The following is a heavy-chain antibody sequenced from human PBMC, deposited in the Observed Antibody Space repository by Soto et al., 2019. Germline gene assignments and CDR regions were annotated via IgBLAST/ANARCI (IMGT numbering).Heavy chain of an antibody. CDR1: GGTFSSYT. CDR2: IIPVFNTT. V-gene: IGHV1-69*06. D-gene: IGHD1-1*01. J-gene: IGHJ4*02. Sequence: QVHLVQSEAEVKKPGSSVKVSCKASGGTFSSYTVSWVRQAPGQGLEWVGGIIPVFNTTYYAQKFQGRVTILADKSTSTAYMELSNLRSEDTAVYYCARSLGRVWTPYWGQGNLVTVSS. CDR3: ARSLGRVWTPY.